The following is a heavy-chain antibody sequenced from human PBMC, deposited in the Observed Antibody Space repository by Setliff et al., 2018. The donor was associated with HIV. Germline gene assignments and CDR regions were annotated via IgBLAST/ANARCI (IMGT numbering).Heavy chain of an antibody. CDR2: IYPNTGGT. D-gene: IGHD4-17*01. Sequence: ASVKVSCKASGYTFTDYYIHWVRQAPGQGLEWMGWIYPNTGGTNYAQKFQGRVTMTRDTSISTAHMELSRLRSDDTAVYYCARSTTADWGQGTMVTVSS. J-gene: IGHJ4*02. V-gene: IGHV1-2*02. CDR1: GYTFTDYY. CDR3: ARSTTAD.